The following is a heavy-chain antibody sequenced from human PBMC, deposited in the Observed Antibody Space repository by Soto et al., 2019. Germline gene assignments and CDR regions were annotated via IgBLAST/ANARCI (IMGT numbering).Heavy chain of an antibody. Sequence: SETLSLTCTVSGGSVSSGSYYWTWIRHPPGKGLEWIGYIYYSGSTNYNPSLKSRVTISVDTSKNQFSLKLSSVTAADTAVYYCASGVRGKADYYYGMDVWGQGTTVTVS. J-gene: IGHJ6*02. V-gene: IGHV4-61*01. CDR3: ASGVRGKADYYYGMDV. CDR1: GGSVSSGSYY. CDR2: IYYSGST. D-gene: IGHD3-10*01.